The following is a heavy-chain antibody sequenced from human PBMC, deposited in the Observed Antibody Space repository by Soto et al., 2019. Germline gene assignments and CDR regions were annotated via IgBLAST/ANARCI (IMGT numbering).Heavy chain of an antibody. CDR2: IYCDDDK. CDR3: GHRGKWLVPGTFDY. CDR1: GFSLSSSGVG. J-gene: IGHJ4*02. Sequence: QITLKESGPTLVKPTQTLTLTCTFSGFSLSSSGVGVGWIRQPPGKALEWLALIYCDDDKRYSPSLKSRLTFIKSTSKNQVVLTTSTMTPTAIAISHCGHRGKWLVPGTFDYWGQGTLVTVSS. V-gene: IGHV2-5*02. D-gene: IGHD6-19*01.